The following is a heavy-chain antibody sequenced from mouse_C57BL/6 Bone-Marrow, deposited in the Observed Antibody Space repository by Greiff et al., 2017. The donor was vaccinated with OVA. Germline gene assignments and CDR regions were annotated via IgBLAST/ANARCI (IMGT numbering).Heavy chain of an antibody. CDR2: IYPRSGST. Sequence: VQLQQSGAELARPGASVKLSCKASGYTFTSYGISWVKQRTGQGLEWIGEIYPRSGSTNYNEKFKSKATLTVDKSSSTAYMQLSSLTSEDSAVYYCARADDYDGPPYWYFDVWGTGTTVTVSS. CDR3: ARADDYDGPPYWYFDV. CDR1: GYTFTSYG. V-gene: IGHV1-81*01. J-gene: IGHJ1*03. D-gene: IGHD2-4*01.